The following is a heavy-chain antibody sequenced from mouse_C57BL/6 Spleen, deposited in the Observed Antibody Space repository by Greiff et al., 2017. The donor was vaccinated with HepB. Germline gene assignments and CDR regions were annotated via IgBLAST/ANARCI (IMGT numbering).Heavy chain of an antibody. Sequence: EVQLVQSVGGLCQPKGSLKLSCAAPGFTFHTYAMHWVRRAPEKGLEWVARIRSKSSNYATYYADSVKDRFTISSDDSQSMLYLQRNNLKTEDTPMYYCVRGDGYHAAMDHCGQGTSAIVSS. CDR2: IRSKSSNYAT. J-gene: IGHJ4*01. CDR1: GFTFHTYA. D-gene: IGHD2-3*01. CDR3: VRGDGYHAAMDH. V-gene: IGHV10-3*01.